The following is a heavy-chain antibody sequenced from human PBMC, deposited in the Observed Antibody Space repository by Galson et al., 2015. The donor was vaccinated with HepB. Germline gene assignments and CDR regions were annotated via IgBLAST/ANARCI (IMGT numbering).Heavy chain of an antibody. D-gene: IGHD1-26*01. CDR3: AKDLGWEPLDAFDI. CDR2: ISYDGSNK. Sequence: SLRLSCAASGFTFSSYGMHWVRQAPGKGLEWVAVISYDGSNKYYADSVKGRFTISRDNSKNTLYLQMNSLRAEDTAVYYCAKDLGWEPLDAFDIWGQGTMVTVSS. V-gene: IGHV3-30*18. J-gene: IGHJ3*02. CDR1: GFTFSSYG.